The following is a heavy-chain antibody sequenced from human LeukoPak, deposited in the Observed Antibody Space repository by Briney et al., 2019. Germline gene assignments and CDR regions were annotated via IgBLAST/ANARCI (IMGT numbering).Heavy chain of an antibody. J-gene: IGHJ4*02. CDR2: IIPIYNPV. V-gene: IGHV1-69*15. CDR3: AREPLGCGGDCHFDY. Sequence: SVKVSCKTFGGTFSSYAFSWMRQAPGQGLEWVGRIIPIYNPVDYTQRFQGRVTITADESTNTVYLELSSLRYDDTAVYYCAREPLGCGGDCHFDYWGQGTLVTVSS. CDR1: GGTFSSYA. D-gene: IGHD2-21*02.